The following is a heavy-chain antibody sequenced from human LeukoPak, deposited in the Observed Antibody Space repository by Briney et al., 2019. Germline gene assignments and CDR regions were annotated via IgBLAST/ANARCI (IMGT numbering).Heavy chain of an antibody. CDR3: AKARVGYCSSTSCPLGY. J-gene: IGHJ4*02. D-gene: IGHD2-2*01. CDR2: ISGSGGST. V-gene: IGHV3-23*01. Sequence: GGSLRLSCAASGFTFSSYAMNWVRQAPGKGLQWVSVISGSGGSTYYADSVKGRFTISRDNSKNTLYLQMNSLRAEDTAVYYCAKARVGYCSSTSCPLGYWGQGTLVTVSS. CDR1: GFTFSSYA.